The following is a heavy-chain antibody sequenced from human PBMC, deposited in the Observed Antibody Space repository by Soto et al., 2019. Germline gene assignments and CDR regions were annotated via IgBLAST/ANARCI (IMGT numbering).Heavy chain of an antibody. D-gene: IGHD6-13*01. CDR2: LSGSSIST. CDR3: AKELVGALYYGMDV. CDR1: GFTFSDYA. V-gene: IGHV3-23*01. J-gene: IGHJ6*02. Sequence: GGSLRLSCAASGFTFSDYAMTWVRQAPGKGLEWVSTLSGSSISTYDADFVKGRFTISRDNSKNMLYLQMNSLRAEDTAIYYCAKELVGALYYGMDVWGQGTTVTVS.